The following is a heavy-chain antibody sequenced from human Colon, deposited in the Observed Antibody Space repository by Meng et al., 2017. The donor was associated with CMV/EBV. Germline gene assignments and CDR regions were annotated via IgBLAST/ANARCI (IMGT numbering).Heavy chain of an antibody. V-gene: IGHV3-21*01. CDR1: GFTFSSYE. Sequence: GESLKISCVASGFTFSSYEMNWVRQAPGKGLEWVASISGNTHYIYYTDSVKGRFTLSRDNAKDLVFLQMHSLRAEDTAIYYCASGHLYWGQGTLVTVSS. J-gene: IGHJ1*01. CDR2: ISGNTHYI. CDR3: ASGHLY. D-gene: IGHD3-3*02.